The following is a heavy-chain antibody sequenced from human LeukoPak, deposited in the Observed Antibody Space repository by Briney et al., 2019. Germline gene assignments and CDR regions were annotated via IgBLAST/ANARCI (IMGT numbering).Heavy chain of an antibody. CDR3: AAQYSGYVRLDY. V-gene: IGHV4-34*01. CDR2: ISHSGST. J-gene: IGHJ4*02. CDR1: GGSVSGYY. D-gene: IGHD5-12*01. Sequence: SETLSLTCAVYGGSVSGYYWSWIRQPPGKGLEWIGEISHSGSTNYNPSLKSRVTISVDTSKNQFSLRLSSVTAADTAVYYCAAQYSGYVRLDYWGQGTLVTVSS.